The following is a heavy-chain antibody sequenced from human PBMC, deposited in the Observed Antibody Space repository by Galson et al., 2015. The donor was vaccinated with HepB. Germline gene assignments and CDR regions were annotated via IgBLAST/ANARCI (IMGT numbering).Heavy chain of an antibody. Sequence: SLRLSCAASGFTPPSYPLHWVRHPPRPGLEWVAVICYDGSNKYYADSVKGRFTISRDNSKNTLYLQMNSLRAEDTAVYYCARAITMIDAFDIGGQERMVTVSS. V-gene: IGHV3-30-3*01. CDR3: ARAITMIDAFDI. CDR1: GFTPPSYP. J-gene: IGHJ3*02. CDR2: ICYDGSNK. D-gene: IGHD3-22*01.